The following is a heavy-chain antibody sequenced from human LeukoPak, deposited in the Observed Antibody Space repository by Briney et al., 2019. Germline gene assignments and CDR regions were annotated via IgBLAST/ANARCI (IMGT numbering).Heavy chain of an antibody. CDR3: ARGKLLPDY. V-gene: IGHV3-23*01. D-gene: IGHD2-15*01. Sequence: GGSLRLSCAPSGFTFDNFAMTWVRQAPGKGLEWVSEITGSGGSTYYADSVKGRFTISRDNSKNTLYLQMNSLRSEDTAVYYCARGKLLPDYWGQGTLVTVSS. J-gene: IGHJ4*02. CDR2: ITGSGGST. CDR1: GFTFDNFA.